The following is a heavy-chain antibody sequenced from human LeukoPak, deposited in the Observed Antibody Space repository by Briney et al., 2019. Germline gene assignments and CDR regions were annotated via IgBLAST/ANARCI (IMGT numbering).Heavy chain of an antibody. D-gene: IGHD3-22*01. CDR1: GFTFSSYW. Sequence: QAGGSLRLSCAASGFTFSSYWMSWVRQAPGKGLEWVANIKQDGSEKYYVDSVKGRFTISRDNAKNSLYLQMNSLRGEDTAVYYCAGVGSSGYNLWEYWGEGTLVTVSS. CDR2: IKQDGSEK. CDR3: AGVGSSGYNLWEY. V-gene: IGHV3-7*01. J-gene: IGHJ4*02.